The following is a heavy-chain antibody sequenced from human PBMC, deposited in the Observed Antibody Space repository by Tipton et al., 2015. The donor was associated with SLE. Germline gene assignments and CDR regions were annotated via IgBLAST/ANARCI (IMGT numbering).Heavy chain of an antibody. CDR1: GDSLSGYY. J-gene: IGHJ4*02. D-gene: IGHD3-16*01. CDR2: IYYSGST. V-gene: IGHV4-59*01. CDR3: ARGGPRGVVDY. Sequence: TLSLTCTVSGDSLSGYYWSWIRQPPGKGLEWIGYIYYSGSTNYNPSLKSRVTISVDTSKNQFSLRLSSVTAADTAVYYCARGGPRGVVDYWGQGTLVTVSS.